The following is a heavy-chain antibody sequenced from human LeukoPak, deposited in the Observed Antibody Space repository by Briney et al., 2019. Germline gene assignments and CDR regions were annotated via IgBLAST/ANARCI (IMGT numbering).Heavy chain of an antibody. CDR3: VRGVGSTTEDF. D-gene: IGHD3-3*01. CDR1: GYTFTGYY. V-gene: IGHV1-69*02. J-gene: IGHJ4*02. CDR2: IIPVAALI. Sequence: SVKVSCKASGYTFTGYYMHWVRQAPGQGLEWMGRIIPVAALIHYAQKFQGRVTISADTSTNTAYMELTSLRSEDTAVYYCVRGVGSTTEDFWGQGTLVTVSS.